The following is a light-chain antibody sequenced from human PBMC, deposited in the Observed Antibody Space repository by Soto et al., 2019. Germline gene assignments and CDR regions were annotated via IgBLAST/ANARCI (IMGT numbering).Light chain of an antibody. Sequence: QSALTQPRSVSGSPGQSVTISCTGTSSDVGGYNYVSWYQQHAGKAPKLMIYNVSKRPSGVPDRFSGSKSGNTASLTISGLQDEDEADYYCCSYAGSYTQVFGGGTKLTVL. J-gene: IGLJ2*01. V-gene: IGLV2-11*01. CDR1: SSDVGGYNY. CDR3: CSYAGSYTQV. CDR2: NVS.